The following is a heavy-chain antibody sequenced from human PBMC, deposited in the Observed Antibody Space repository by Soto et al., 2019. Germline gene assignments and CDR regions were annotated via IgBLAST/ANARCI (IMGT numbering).Heavy chain of an antibody. D-gene: IGHD3-16*01. CDR2: INPNSGAT. CDR1: GYTFIDYY. V-gene: IGHV1-2*02. J-gene: IGHJ4*02. CDR3: ATLGAGAFDH. Sequence: ASVKVSCKASGYTFIDYYIHWVRQAPGQGLEGLGWINPNSGATNYAQKFQGRVTMTRDRSINTAYVELSGLRSDDTALYYCATLGAGAFDHWGQGPLVTVSS.